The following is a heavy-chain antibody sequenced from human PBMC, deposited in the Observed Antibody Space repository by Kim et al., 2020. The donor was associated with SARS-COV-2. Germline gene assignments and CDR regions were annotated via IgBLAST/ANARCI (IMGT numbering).Heavy chain of an antibody. J-gene: IGHJ6*02. D-gene: IGHD3-16*02. Sequence: GGSLRLSCAASGFRFDDYALHWVRQPPGKGLVWVSGISWNGDNRGYADSVMGRFTISRDNAKNSLYLQMNELRPDDTALYYCARSGDGTYPQGAYYYGLDVWGQGTTVTVSS. CDR3: ARSGDGTYPQGAYYYGLDV. CDR1: GFRFDDYA. CDR2: ISWNGDNR. V-gene: IGHV3-9*01.